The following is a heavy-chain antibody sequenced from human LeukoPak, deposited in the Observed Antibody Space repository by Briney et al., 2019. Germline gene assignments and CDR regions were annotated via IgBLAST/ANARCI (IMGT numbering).Heavy chain of an antibody. Sequence: GGSLRLSCAASGFTFTNYAMTWVRQAPGKGLEWVSAISGSGGSTYYADSVKGRFTISRDNSKNTLYLQMNSLRAEDTAVYYCAKVLYSSGWYLDYWGQGTLVTVSS. CDR3: AKVLYSSGWYLDY. D-gene: IGHD6-19*01. CDR1: GFTFTNYA. J-gene: IGHJ4*02. V-gene: IGHV3-23*01. CDR2: ISGSGGST.